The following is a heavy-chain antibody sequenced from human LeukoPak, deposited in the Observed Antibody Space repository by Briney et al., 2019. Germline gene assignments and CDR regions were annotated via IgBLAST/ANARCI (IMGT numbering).Heavy chain of an antibody. V-gene: IGHV4-34*01. CDR1: GVSFSGYY. Sequence: PSETLSLTCAVYGVSFSGYYWSWIRQPPGKGLEWIGEINHSGSTNYNPSLKSRVTISVDTSKNQFSLKLSSVTAADTAVYYCARERWNYGMDVWGQGTTVTVSS. J-gene: IGHJ6*02. CDR3: ARERWNYGMDV. CDR2: INHSGST. D-gene: IGHD2-15*01.